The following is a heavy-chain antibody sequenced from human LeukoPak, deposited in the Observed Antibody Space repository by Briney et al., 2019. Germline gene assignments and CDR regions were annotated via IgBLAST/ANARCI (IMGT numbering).Heavy chain of an antibody. D-gene: IGHD3-22*01. CDR1: GGPFSGYH. J-gene: IGHJ4*02. CDR2: ISSRGNP. V-gene: IGHV4-4*07. CDR3: ARDRRADYYDSSVPSP. Sequence: ETLPHTCGVYGGPFSGYHGRWIRQPGARGLEWIGRISSRGNPNYNPSLKSRLTIWVNNSKNQFAVKQPSVTAADTAVYDCARDRRADYYDSSVPSPWGEGALVTVSS.